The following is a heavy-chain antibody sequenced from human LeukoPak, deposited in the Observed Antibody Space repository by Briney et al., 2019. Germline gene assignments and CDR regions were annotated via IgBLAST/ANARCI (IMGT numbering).Heavy chain of an antibody. CDR2: IHYSGST. V-gene: IGHV4-39*07. CDR3: ARVGATYDSAINWYFDL. Sequence: KSSETLSLTCTISGGSVSSNDYYWGWIRQPPGRGLECIGTIHYSGSTYYKASLKSRVTISIDTSKHQFSLKLSSVTAADTAVYYCARVGATYDSAINWYFDLWGRGTLVTVSS. CDR1: GGSVSSNDYY. D-gene: IGHD4/OR15-4a*01. J-gene: IGHJ2*01.